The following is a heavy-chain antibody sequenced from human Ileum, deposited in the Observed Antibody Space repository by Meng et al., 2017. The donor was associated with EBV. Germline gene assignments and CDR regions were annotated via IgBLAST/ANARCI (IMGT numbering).Heavy chain of an antibody. J-gene: IGHJ4*02. D-gene: IGHD1-26*01. CDR3: ARLGGDYNDY. CDR2: TVPIFGTT. Sequence: QVQLGQSGAEVKKPGSSVKVSCKASGDRFGTYSVSWVRQAPGQGLEWMGNTVPIFGTTSYAQKFQGRVTITADESTSTAYMELRNLRSEDSAMYYCARLGGDYNDYWGQGTLVTVSS. V-gene: IGHV1-69*18. CDR1: GDRFGTYS.